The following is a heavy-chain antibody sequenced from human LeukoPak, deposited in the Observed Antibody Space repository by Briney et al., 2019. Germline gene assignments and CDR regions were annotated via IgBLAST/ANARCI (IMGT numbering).Heavy chain of an antibody. Sequence: GGSLRLSCAASGFTFSSYGMHWVRQAPGKGLEWVAVISYDGSNKYYADSVKGRFTIFRDNSKNTLYLQMNSLRAEDTAVYYCAKGYDSSGYYSIDYWGQGTLVTVSS. J-gene: IGHJ4*02. V-gene: IGHV3-30*18. CDR3: AKGYDSSGYYSIDY. CDR1: GFTFSSYG. D-gene: IGHD3-22*01. CDR2: ISYDGSNK.